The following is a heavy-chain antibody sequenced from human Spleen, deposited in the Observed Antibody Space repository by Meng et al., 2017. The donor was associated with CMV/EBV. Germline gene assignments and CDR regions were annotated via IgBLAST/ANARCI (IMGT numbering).Heavy chain of an antibody. J-gene: IGHJ4*02. CDR3: ARDGTARPGFDY. D-gene: IGHD6-6*01. CDR1: GGSISSGDAY. Sequence: TVCGGSISSGDAYWTWIRQHPGKGLGWIGYIYYSGSTYYNPSLKSRLTISVDTSKNQFSLKLTSGTAADTAVYYCARDGTARPGFDYWGQGTLVTVSS. V-gene: IGHV4-31*03. CDR2: IYYSGST.